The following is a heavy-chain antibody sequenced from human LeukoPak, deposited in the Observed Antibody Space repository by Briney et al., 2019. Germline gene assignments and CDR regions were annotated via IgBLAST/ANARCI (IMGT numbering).Heavy chain of an antibody. Sequence: SETLSLTCTVSGGSISNGGYFWSWIRQSPGTGLEWIGYIYYSGSTYCNPSLESRVTISIDTSKNQFSLRLSSVTAADTAVYYCARDSYYDTLTGYYPYYYYGMDVWGQGTTVTVSS. V-gene: IGHV4-30-4*08. CDR3: ARDSYYDTLTGYYPYYYYGMDV. CDR1: GGSISNGGYF. J-gene: IGHJ6*02. CDR2: IYYSGST. D-gene: IGHD3-9*01.